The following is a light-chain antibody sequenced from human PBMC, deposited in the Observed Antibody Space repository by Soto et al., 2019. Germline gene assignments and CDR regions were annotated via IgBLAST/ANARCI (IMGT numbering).Light chain of an antibody. CDR3: QHYNNWPPWT. J-gene: IGKJ1*01. CDR1: RSVSSY. CDR2: GAS. Sequence: EIVITQYPATLSLSPGESATLSCRASRSVSSYLAWYQQKPGQAPRLLIYGASTRATGIPARFSGSGSGTEFTLTISSLQSEDFAVYYCQHYNNWPPWTFGQGTKVDIK. V-gene: IGKV3-15*01.